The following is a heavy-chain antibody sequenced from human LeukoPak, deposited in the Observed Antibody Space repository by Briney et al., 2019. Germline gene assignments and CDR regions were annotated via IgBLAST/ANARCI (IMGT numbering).Heavy chain of an antibody. V-gene: IGHV3-21*01. J-gene: IGHJ4*02. D-gene: IGHD6-19*01. CDR3: ARVRSSGWYYFDY. CDR1: GFTFSSYS. CDR2: ISSSSSYI. Sequence: GGSLRLSCAASGFTFSSYSMNWVRQAPGKGLEWVSSISSSSSYIYYADSVKGRFTISRDNAKNSLYLQMNSLRAEDTAVYYCARVRSSGWYYFDYWGQGTLVTVSS.